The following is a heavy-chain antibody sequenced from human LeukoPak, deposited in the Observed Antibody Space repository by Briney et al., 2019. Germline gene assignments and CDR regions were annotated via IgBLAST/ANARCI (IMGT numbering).Heavy chain of an antibody. J-gene: IGHJ4*02. Sequence: GGSLRLSCAVSGITLSNYGMSRVRQAPGKGLEWVSAISGSGGSTYYADSVKGRFTISRDNSKNTLYLQMNSLRAEDTAVYYCAKEWKVRGVITAGFDYWGQGTLVTVSS. D-gene: IGHD3-10*01. CDR1: GITLSNYG. CDR3: AKEWKVRGVITAGFDY. V-gene: IGHV3-23*01. CDR2: ISGSGGST.